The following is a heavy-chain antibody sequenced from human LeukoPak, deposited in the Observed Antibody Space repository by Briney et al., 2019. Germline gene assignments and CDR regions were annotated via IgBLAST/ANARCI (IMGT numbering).Heavy chain of an antibody. Sequence: ASETLSLTCSVSGGSISNNNWWSWVRQSPGKGLEWIGNIYHSGTTHYNPSLKSRATISVDKSKNQFSLKLNSVTAADTAVYYCAIKPPSGWFGTGWLDPWGQGTLVTVSS. D-gene: IGHD3-10*01. CDR2: IYHSGTT. CDR3: AIKPPSGWFGTGWLDP. V-gene: IGHV4-4*02. J-gene: IGHJ5*02. CDR1: GGSISNNNW.